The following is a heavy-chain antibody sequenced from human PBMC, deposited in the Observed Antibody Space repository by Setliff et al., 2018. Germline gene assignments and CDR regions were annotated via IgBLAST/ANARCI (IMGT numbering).Heavy chain of an antibody. D-gene: IGHD3-10*01. CDR1: GYSISSGYY. V-gene: IGHV4-34*01. CDR3: ASLADKGDYYFDY. J-gene: IGHJ4*02. Sequence: SETLSLTCAVSGYSISSGYYWSWIRQPPGKGLEWIGEINHSGSTNYNPSLKSRVTISVDTSKNQFSLKLSSVTAADTAVYYCASLADKGDYYFDYWGQGTLVTVSS. CDR2: INHSGST.